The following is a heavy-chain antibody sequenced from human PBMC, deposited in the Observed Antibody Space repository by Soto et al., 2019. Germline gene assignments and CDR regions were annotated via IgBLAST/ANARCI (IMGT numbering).Heavy chain of an antibody. CDR1: GDSISGHY. J-gene: IGHJ4*02. CDR3: AIYGPGRNFDY. V-gene: IGHV4-59*11. Sequence: PSETLSLTCTVSGDSISGHYWSWIRQPPGKGLEWIGYIYHNGSTNYKPSLKSRVTISIDTSKNQFSLKLSSVTAADTAVYYCAIYGPGRNFDYWGQGTLVTVSS. D-gene: IGHD3-10*01. CDR2: IYHNGST.